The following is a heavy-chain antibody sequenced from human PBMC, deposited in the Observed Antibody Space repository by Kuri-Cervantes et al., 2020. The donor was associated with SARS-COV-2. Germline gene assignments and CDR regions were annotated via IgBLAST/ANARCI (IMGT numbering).Heavy chain of an antibody. CDR1: GFTFSSYG. D-gene: IGHD5-18*01. CDR2: ISYDGSNK. V-gene: IGHV3-30*19. J-gene: IGHJ3*02. CDR3: AGSGYTYGYYSSAFDI. Sequence: GGSLRLSCAASGFTFSSYGMHWVRQAPGKGLEWVAVISYDGSNKYYADSVKGRFTISRDNSKSTLSLQMNSLRAEDTAVYYCAGSGYTYGYYSSAFDIWGQGTMVTVSS.